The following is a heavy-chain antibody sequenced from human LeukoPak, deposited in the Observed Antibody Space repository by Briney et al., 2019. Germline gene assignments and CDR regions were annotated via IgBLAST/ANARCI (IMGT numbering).Heavy chain of an antibody. D-gene: IGHD2-2*01. Sequence: GGSLRLSCAASGFTFSSYGMHWVRQAPGKGLEWVAVIWYDGSNKYYADSVKGRFTISRDNSKNTLYLQRNSLRAEDTAVYYCARGGDIVVVPAAMDFDYWGQGTLVTVSS. J-gene: IGHJ4*02. CDR3: ARGGDIVVVPAAMDFDY. V-gene: IGHV3-33*01. CDR2: IWYDGSNK. CDR1: GFTFSSYG.